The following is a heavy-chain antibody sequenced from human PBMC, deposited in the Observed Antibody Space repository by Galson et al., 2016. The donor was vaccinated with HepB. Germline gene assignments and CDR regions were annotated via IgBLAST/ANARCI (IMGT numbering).Heavy chain of an antibody. J-gene: IGHJ5*02. CDR3: DNSGTPYNWFDP. V-gene: IGHV3-48*04. D-gene: IGHD3-22*01. Sequence: SLRLSCAGSGFTFGSNWMTWVRQAPGKGLEWVSYISSSGGMIFYADSVRGRFTISRDNAKNTLYLQMNSLRVEDTAVYYYDNSGTPYNWFDPWGQGTLVTVTS. CDR1: GFTFGSNW. CDR2: ISSSGGMI.